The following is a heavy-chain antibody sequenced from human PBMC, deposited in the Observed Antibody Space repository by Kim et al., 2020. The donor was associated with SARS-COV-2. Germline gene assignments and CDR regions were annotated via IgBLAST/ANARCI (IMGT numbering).Heavy chain of an antibody. CDR3: ARVAAAGICDY. Sequence: SETLSLTCTVSGGSISSSSYYWGWIRQPPGKGLEWIGSIYYSGSTYYNPSLKSRVTISVDTSKNQFSLKLSSVTAADTAVYYCARVAAAGICDYWGQGTLVTVSS. CDR1: GGSISSSSYY. J-gene: IGHJ4*02. CDR2: IYYSGST. V-gene: IGHV4-39*01. D-gene: IGHD6-13*01.